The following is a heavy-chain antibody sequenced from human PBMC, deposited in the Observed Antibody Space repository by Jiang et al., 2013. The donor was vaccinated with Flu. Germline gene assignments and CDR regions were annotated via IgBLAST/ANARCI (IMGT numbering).Heavy chain of an antibody. Sequence: VQLVESGGGLVQPGESLRLSCAASGFTFSTYYMHWVRQAPGKGLVWVSHISGDGSHTSYADSVKGRFTISRDNAKNTLYLQMHSLRAEDTAEYYCCLFYDSANKIPYWGQGTLVTVSS. J-gene: IGHJ4*02. CDR1: GFTFSTYY. V-gene: IGHV3-74*01. CDR3: CLFYDSANKIPY. CDR2: ISGDGSHT. D-gene: IGHD3-22*01.